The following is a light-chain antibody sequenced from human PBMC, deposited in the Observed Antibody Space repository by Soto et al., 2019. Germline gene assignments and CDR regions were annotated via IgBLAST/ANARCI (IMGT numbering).Light chain of an antibody. J-gene: IGKJ2*01. CDR3: QQLTNFRFT. CDR2: GAS. Sequence: IQLTQSPSSLSASVGDRVTITCRASQGINKFLAWYQQRPGKAPQLLVYGASNLQSGVPSRFSGSGSGTDFTLTISSLQPEDFATYYCQQLTNFRFTFGQGTKLDIK. CDR1: QGINKF. V-gene: IGKV1-9*01.